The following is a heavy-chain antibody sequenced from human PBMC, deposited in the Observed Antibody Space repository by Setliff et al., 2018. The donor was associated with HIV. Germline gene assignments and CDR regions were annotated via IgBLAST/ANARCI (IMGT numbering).Heavy chain of an antibody. CDR2: INPHTGVT. CDR3: ARDVRDGFEEWFSTLDDGMDV. V-gene: IGHV1-2*02. CDR1: GYIFIRYY. D-gene: IGHD3-3*01. J-gene: IGHJ6*02. Sequence: ASVKVSCKTSGYIFIRYYIFWVRQAPGQGLEWMGNINPHTGVTRYAEKFQGRVTMTRDTSISTIYMELSRLRSDDTAVYYCARDVRDGFEEWFSTLDDGMDVWCQGTTVTVSS.